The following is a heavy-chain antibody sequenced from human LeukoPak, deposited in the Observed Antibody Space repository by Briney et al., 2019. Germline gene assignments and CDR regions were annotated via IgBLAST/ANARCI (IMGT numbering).Heavy chain of an antibody. J-gene: IGHJ4*02. V-gene: IGHV3-20*04. CDR2: INWNGGST. Sequence: PGGSLRLSCAPSGFIFEDYGMHWVRQAPGKGLELVSGINWNGGSTGYADSVKGRFTISRDNAKNSLYLQMNSLRAEDTALYYCARWGSGYNLFDYWGQGILVTVSS. CDR3: ARWGSGYNLFDY. D-gene: IGHD3-3*01. CDR1: GFIFEDYG.